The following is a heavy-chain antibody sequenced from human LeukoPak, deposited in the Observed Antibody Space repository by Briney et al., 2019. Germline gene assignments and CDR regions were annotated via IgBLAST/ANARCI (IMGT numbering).Heavy chain of an antibody. D-gene: IGHD2-2*01. CDR3: ARTHCGVPSCSHDAFDG. Sequence: SVKVSCKAPGGTFSSYAISWVRQAPGQGLEWMGGIIPIFGTANYAQKFQGRVTITTDESTSTAYMELRSLRSDDTAVYYCARTHCGVPSCSHDAFDGWGQGTMVTVSS. V-gene: IGHV1-69*05. J-gene: IGHJ3*01. CDR1: GGTFSSYA. CDR2: IIPIFGTA.